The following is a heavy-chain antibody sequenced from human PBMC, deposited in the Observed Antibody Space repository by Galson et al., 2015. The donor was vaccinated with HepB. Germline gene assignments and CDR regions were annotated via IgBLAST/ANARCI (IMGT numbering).Heavy chain of an antibody. CDR1: GFTFSNAW. CDR2: IKSKTDGGTT. CDR3: TTTWGSREYYYYYYGMDV. J-gene: IGHJ6*02. D-gene: IGHD7-27*01. Sequence: SLRLSCAASGFTFSNAWMNWVRQAPGKGLEWVGRIKSKTDGGTTDYAAPVKGRFTISRDDSKNTLYLQMNSLKTEDTAVYYCTTTWGSREYYYYYYGMDVWGQGTTVTVSS. V-gene: IGHV3-15*07.